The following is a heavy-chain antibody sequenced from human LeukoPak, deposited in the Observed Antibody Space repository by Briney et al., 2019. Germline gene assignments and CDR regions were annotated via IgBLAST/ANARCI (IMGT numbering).Heavy chain of an antibody. Sequence: GASVKVSCKASGYTFTSYYIHWVRQAPGQGLEWMGIINPSGGSTNYAQKFQGRVTMARDTSTSTVYLELSSLRSEDTAIYYCARARNSYGLEDFWGQGTLVTVSS. V-gene: IGHV1-46*01. J-gene: IGHJ4*02. CDR1: GYTFTSYY. CDR3: ARARNSYGLEDF. CDR2: INPSGGST. D-gene: IGHD5-18*01.